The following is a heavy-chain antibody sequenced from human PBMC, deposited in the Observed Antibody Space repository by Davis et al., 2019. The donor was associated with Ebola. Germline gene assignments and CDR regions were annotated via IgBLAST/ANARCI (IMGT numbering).Heavy chain of an antibody. CDR3: ARGDMITFGGAIVSSGFDY. CDR1: GFTFDDYA. J-gene: IGHJ4*02. D-gene: IGHD3-16*02. Sequence: PGGSLRLSCAASGFTFDDYAMHWVRQAPGKGLEWVSGISWNSGSIGYADSVKGRFTISRDNSKNTLYLQMNSLRAEDTAVYYCARGDMITFGGAIVSSGFDYWGQGTLVTVSS. V-gene: IGHV3-9*01. CDR2: ISWNSGSI.